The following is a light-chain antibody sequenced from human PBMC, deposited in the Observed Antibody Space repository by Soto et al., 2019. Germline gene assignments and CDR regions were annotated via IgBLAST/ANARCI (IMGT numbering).Light chain of an antibody. Sequence: QSALTQPASVSGSPGQSITISCTGTSSDFGGYNYVSWYQHHPGKAPKLMIFDVSNRPSGVSNRFSGSKSGNTASLTISGLQAEDEAAYYCSSYTASSTSVFGTGTQLTVL. CDR1: SSDFGGYNY. V-gene: IGLV2-14*03. J-gene: IGLJ1*01. CDR2: DVS. CDR3: SSYTASSTSV.